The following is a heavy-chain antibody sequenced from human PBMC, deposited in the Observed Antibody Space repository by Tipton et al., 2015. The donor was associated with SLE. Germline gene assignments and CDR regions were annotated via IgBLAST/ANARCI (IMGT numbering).Heavy chain of an antibody. V-gene: IGHV4-34*01. J-gene: IGHJ4*02. CDR2: INHSGST. D-gene: IGHD1-7*01. CDR3: ARRGELTTGFDY. CDR1: GGSFSGYY. Sequence: TLSLTCAVYGGSFSGYYWSWIRQPPGKGLEWIGEINHSGSTNYNPSLKSRVTISVDTSKNQFSLKLSSVTAADTAVYYCARRGELTTGFDYWGQGTLVTVSS.